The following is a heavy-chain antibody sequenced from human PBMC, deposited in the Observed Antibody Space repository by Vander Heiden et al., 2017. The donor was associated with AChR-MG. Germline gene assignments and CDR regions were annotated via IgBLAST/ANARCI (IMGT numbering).Heavy chain of an antibody. Sequence: QVQLQQWGAGLLKPSETLSLTCAVYGGSFSGYYWSWIRQPPGKGLEWIGEINHSGSTNYNPSLKSRVTISVDTSKNQFSLKLSSVTAADTAVYYCARVMYYERDVWGKGTTVTVSS. V-gene: IGHV4-34*01. D-gene: IGHD3-3*01. CDR1: GGSFSGYY. CDR3: ARVMYYERDV. CDR2: INHSGST. J-gene: IGHJ6*04.